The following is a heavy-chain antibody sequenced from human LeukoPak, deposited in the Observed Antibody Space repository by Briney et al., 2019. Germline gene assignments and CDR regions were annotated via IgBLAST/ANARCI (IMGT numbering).Heavy chain of an antibody. J-gene: IGHJ4*02. Sequence: SETLSLTCTVSGGSISSGGYYWSWIRQPPGKGLEWIGYIYHSGSTYYNPSLKSRVTISVDTSKNQFSLKLSSVTAADTAVYYCARDPQIYYYDSPDWGQGTLVTVSS. CDR2: IYHSGST. V-gene: IGHV4-30-2*01. CDR1: GGSISSGGYY. CDR3: ARDPQIYYYDSPD. D-gene: IGHD3-22*01.